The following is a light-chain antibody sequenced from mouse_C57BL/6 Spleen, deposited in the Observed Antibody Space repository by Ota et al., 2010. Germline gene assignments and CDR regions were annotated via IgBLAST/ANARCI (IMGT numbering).Light chain of an antibody. CDR2: YTS. CDR1: QGISNY. V-gene: IGKV10-94*01. CDR3: QQYSKSSST. Sequence: DIQMTQTTSSLSASLGDRVTISCSASQGISNYLNWYQQKPDGTVKLLIYYTSSLHSGVPSRFSGSGLGQIISHHQQLNLKILTTYYCQQYSKSSSTFGG. J-gene: IGKJ2*01.